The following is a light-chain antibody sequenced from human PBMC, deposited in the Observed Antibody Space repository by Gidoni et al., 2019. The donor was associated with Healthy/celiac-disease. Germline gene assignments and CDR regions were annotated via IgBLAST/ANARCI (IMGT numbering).Light chain of an antibody. CDR3: QQRSNWPG. J-gene: IGKJ4*01. V-gene: IGKV3-11*01. Sequence: EIVLTQSPATLSLSPGERATLSCRTKQSVSSYLAWYQQKPGQAPRLLIYDAPNRATGIPTRFSGSGSGTDFTITSSSLEPEDVAVYCCQQRSNWPGFGGGTKVEIK. CDR2: DAP. CDR1: QSVSSY.